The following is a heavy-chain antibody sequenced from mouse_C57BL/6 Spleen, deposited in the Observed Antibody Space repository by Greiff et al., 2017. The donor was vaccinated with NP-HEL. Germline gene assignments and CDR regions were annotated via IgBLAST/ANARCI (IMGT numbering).Heavy chain of an antibody. D-gene: IGHD6-1*01. Sequence: VKLMESGPELVKPGASVKISCKASGYAFSSSWMNWVKQRPGKGLEWIGRIYPGDGDTNYNGKFKGKATLTADKSSSTAYMQLSSLTSEDSAVYFCATSGPWFAYWGQGTLVTVSA. CDR1: GYAFSSSW. CDR3: ATSGPWFAY. V-gene: IGHV1-82*01. J-gene: IGHJ3*01. CDR2: IYPGDGDT.